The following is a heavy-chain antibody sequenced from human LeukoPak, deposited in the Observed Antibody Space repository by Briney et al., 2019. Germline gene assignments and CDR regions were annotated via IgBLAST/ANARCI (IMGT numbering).Heavy chain of an antibody. CDR3: ARVITIFGVVIDY. J-gene: IGHJ4*02. D-gene: IGHD3-3*01. Sequence: SGGSLRLSCAASGFTFSTYNMNRVRQAPGKGLEWISYINADSSTIQYADSVKGRFTISRDNAKNSLYLQMNSLRAEDTAVYYCARVITIFGVVIDYWGQGTLVTVSS. CDR2: INADSSTI. CDR1: GFTFSTYN. V-gene: IGHV3-48*04.